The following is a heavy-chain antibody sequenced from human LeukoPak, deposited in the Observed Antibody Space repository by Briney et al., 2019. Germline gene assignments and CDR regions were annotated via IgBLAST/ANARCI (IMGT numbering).Heavy chain of an antibody. V-gene: IGHV3-23*01. CDR2: ISGTGGTT. J-gene: IGHJ6*04. CDR1: GFTFSSYA. CDR3: ARFMWEYYDILTYYDV. D-gene: IGHD3-9*01. Sequence: GGSLRLSCAASGFTFSSYAMSWVRQAPGKGVEWVSSISGTGGTTYYAESVKGRLTISRDNSKNTLYLQMNSLRAEDTAVYYCARFMWEYYDILTYYDVWGKGTTVTVSS.